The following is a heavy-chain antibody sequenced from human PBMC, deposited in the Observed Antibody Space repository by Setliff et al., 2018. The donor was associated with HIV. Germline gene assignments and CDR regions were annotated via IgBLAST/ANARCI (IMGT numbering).Heavy chain of an antibody. J-gene: IGHJ6*03. CDR3: ARGRNYDSSGYGDYYYYMDV. Sequence: SVKVSCKASGGTFRDSAISWVRQAPGQGLEWMGGIIPIFGAANYAQKFQGRVTVTADESTSTAYMQLSSLRSDDTAVYYCARGRNYDSSGYGDYYYYMDVWGKGTTVTVSS. D-gene: IGHD3-22*01. CDR1: GGTFRDSA. CDR2: IIPIFGAA. V-gene: IGHV1-69*13.